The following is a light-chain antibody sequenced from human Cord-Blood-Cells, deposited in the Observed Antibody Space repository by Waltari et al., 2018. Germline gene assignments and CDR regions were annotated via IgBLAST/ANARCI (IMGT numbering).Light chain of an antibody. J-gene: IGKJ1*01. CDR1: QSISSY. V-gene: IGKV1-39*01. CDR2: AAS. Sequence: DIQMTPSPSSPSASVGDRVTTTCRASQSISSYLNWYQQKPGKAPKLLIYAASSLQSGVPSRFSGSGSGTDFTLTISSLQPEDFATFYCQQSYSTPRTFGQGTKVEIK. CDR3: QQSYSTPRT.